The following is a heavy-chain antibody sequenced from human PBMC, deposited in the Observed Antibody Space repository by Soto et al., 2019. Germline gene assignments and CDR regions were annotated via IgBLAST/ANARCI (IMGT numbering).Heavy chain of an antibody. V-gene: IGHV1-69*01. CDR1: GGTFSSYA. Sequence: VQLVQSGAEVKKPGSSVKVSCKASGGTFSSYAISWVRQAPGQGLEWMGGIIPIFGTANYAQKFQGRVTITADESTSTAYMELSSLRSEDTAVYYCARQDRFLEWLRPYYYYGMDVWGQGTTVTVSS. J-gene: IGHJ6*02. D-gene: IGHD3-3*01. CDR3: ARQDRFLEWLRPYYYYGMDV. CDR2: IIPIFGTA.